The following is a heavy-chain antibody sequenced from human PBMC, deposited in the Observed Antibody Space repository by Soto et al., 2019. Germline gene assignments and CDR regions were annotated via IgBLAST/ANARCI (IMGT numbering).Heavy chain of an antibody. CDR3: AASCVACGGFNYYGMDV. J-gene: IGHJ6*02. D-gene: IGHD2-21*01. CDR2: INPNSGGT. CDR1: GSTFTGYY. Sequence: ASVKVSCQASGSTFTGYYMHWVRQAPGQGLEWMGWINPNSGGTNYAQKFQGWVTMTRDTSISTVYMELSRLRSDDTAVYYCAASCVACGGFNYYGMDVWGQGTTVTVS. V-gene: IGHV1-2*04.